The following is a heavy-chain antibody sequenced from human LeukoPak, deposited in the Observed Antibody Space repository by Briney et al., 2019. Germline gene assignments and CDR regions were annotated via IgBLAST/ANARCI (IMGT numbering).Heavy chain of an antibody. CDR2: ISYDGSNK. CDR1: GFTFSSYA. D-gene: IGHD6-13*01. Sequence: PGRSLRLSCAASGFTFSSYAMHWVRQAPGKGLEWVAVISYDGSNKYYADSVKGRFTISRDNSKNTLYLQMNSLRAEDTAVYYCAKDTGQQLATYNWFDPWGQGTLVTVSS. J-gene: IGHJ5*02. V-gene: IGHV3-30-3*01. CDR3: AKDTGQQLATYNWFDP.